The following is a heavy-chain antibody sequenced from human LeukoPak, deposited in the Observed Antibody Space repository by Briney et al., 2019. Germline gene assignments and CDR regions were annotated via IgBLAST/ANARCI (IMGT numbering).Heavy chain of an antibody. CDR1: GYSFTSNW. CDR3: ARQGPIQLDS. Sequence: GESPKISCKGSGYSFTSNWIGWVRQMPGKGLEWMGIIHPGDSDTRYSPSFQGQVTISADKSVSTAYLQWSSLKASDTAMYYCARQGPIQLDSWGQGTLVTVSS. J-gene: IGHJ4*02. CDR2: IHPGDSDT. V-gene: IGHV5-51*01. D-gene: IGHD5-18*01.